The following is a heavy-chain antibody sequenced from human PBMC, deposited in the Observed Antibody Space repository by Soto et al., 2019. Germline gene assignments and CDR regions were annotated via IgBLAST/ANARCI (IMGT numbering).Heavy chain of an antibody. D-gene: IGHD2-21*01. CDR3: ARLSGDHSAFFSYGMDA. Sequence: PWGSLRLSCAASGCTFDTYWMKWVRQAPGKGPEWLSGINSDGTISSYADSVKGRFTISRDNARNTLYLQMNSLRADDTAVYYCARLSGDHSAFFSYGMDAWGQGTTVTVSS. CDR2: INSDGTIS. CDR1: GCTFDTYW. V-gene: IGHV3-74*01. J-gene: IGHJ6*02.